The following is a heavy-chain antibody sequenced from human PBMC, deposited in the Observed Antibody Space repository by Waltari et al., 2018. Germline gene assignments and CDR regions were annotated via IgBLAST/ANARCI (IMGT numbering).Heavy chain of an antibody. V-gene: IGHV4-59*11. CDR2: IYYSWGT. J-gene: IGHJ3*02. CDR3: ARDYYDFWSGYLIGAFDI. Sequence: QVQLQESGPGLVKPSATLSLTCTVSGGSISSHYWSWIRQPPGKGLEWIGYIYYSWGTNYNPALKRQVTRAVYTSKNRFSLKLSSVTNVGTAVYYCARDYYDFWSGYLIGAFDIWGQGTMVTVSS. CDR1: GGSISSHY. D-gene: IGHD3-3*01.